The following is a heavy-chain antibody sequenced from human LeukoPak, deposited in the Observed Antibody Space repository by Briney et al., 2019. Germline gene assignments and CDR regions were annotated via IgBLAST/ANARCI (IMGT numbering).Heavy chain of an antibody. J-gene: IGHJ4*02. CDR3: AKAYSIAARQHYFDY. CDR1: GLTFSTYE. V-gene: IGHV3-48*03. D-gene: IGHD6-6*01. Sequence: GGSLRLSCAASGLTFSTYEMNWVRQAPGKGLEWVSYISSSGRTIYYADSVKGRFTISRDNAKNSLYLQMNSLRAEDTAVYYCAKAYSIAARQHYFDYWGQGTLVTVSS. CDR2: ISSSGRTI.